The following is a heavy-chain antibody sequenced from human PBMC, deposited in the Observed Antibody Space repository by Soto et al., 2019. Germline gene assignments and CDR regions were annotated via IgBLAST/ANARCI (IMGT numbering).Heavy chain of an antibody. CDR1: GYTLTELA. Sequence: QFQLVQSGAEVKKPGASVKVSCTVSGYTLTELAMHWVRQAPGKGLAWMGCFDAEDGETIYAQKFQGRVTMTEDTSTETAYMELSSLRSEDTAVYYCATDPKYSSGWYGSGFWGQGTLVTVSS. J-gene: IGHJ4*02. D-gene: IGHD6-19*01. V-gene: IGHV1-24*01. CDR2: FDAEDGET. CDR3: ATDPKYSSGWYGSGF.